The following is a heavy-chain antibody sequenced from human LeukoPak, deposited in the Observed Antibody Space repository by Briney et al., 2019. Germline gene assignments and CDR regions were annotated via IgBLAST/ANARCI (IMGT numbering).Heavy chain of an antibody. CDR2: INPNSGGT. Sequence: GASVKVSCKASGYTFTGYYMHWVRQAPGQGLEWMGWINPNSGGTNYAQKLQGRVTMTRDTSISTAYMELSSLRSEDTAVYYCARDRPYTGGWRGFDYWGQGTLVTVSS. V-gene: IGHV1-2*02. D-gene: IGHD6-19*01. CDR1: GYTFTGYY. J-gene: IGHJ4*02. CDR3: ARDRPYTGGWRGFDY.